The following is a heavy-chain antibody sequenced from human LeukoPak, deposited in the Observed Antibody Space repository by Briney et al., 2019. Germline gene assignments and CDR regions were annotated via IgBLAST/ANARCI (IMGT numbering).Heavy chain of an antibody. CDR1: GFTFSTYA. Sequence: GGSLRLSCAASGFTFSTYAMSWVRQAPGKGLEWVSLIGGSDGRTRYADSVKGRFTISRDNSKNTLYLEMNSLRAEDTAVYYCAKDSSSYDWGYMDVWGKGTAVTISS. V-gene: IGHV3-23*01. CDR2: IGGSDGRT. D-gene: IGHD3-22*01. CDR3: AKDSSSYDWGYMDV. J-gene: IGHJ6*03.